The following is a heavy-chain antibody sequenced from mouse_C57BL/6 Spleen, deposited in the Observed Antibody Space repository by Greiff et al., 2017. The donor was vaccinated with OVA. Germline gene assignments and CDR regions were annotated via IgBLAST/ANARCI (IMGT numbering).Heavy chain of an antibody. CDR3: AGLRGYFDY. Sequence: QVHVKQPGAELVKPGASVKLSCKASGYTFTSYWMHWVKQRPGQGLEWIGMIHPNSGSTNYNEKFKSKATLTVDKSSSTAYMQLSSLTSEDSAVYYCAGLRGYFDYWGQGTTLTVSS. J-gene: IGHJ2*01. V-gene: IGHV1-64*01. CDR1: GYTFTSYW. CDR2: IHPNSGST. D-gene: IGHD1-1*01.